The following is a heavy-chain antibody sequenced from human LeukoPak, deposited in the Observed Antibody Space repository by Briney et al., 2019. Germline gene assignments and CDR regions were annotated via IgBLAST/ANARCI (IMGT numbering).Heavy chain of an antibody. V-gene: IGHV3-15*01. D-gene: IGHD2-21*02. J-gene: IGHJ4*02. CDR3: NTGVTY. CDR1: GFIFSDAW. CDR2: IKSKIDGGTT. Sequence: GGSLRLSCEAPGFIFSDAWMSWVRQAPGKGLEGVGRIKSKIDGGTTDYAAPVKGRFTISRDDSKDTLYLQMDSLKPADTAVYSCNTGVTYWGQGTLVTVSS.